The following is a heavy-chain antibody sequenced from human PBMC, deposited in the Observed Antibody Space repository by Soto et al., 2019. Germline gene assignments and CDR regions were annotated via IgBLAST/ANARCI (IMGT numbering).Heavy chain of an antibody. V-gene: IGHV1-69*01. D-gene: IGHD4-17*01. J-gene: IGHJ3*02. CDR2: IIPMFGTP. CDR1: GGSVNSHA. Sequence: QVQLEQSGAEVKKAGSSVKVSCKAFGGSVNSHAISWVRQAPGQGLEWMGGIIPMFGTPTYAQRFQAGVTISADGSTSTVYLDLSSLRSEDTAMYYCARSRNVAEFNDYGGNYHGFDIWGQGTMVTVSS. CDR3: ARSRNVAEFNDYGGNYHGFDI.